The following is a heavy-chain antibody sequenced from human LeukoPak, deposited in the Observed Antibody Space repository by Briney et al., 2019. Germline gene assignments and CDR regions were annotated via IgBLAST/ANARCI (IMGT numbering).Heavy chain of an antibody. J-gene: IGHJ4*02. V-gene: IGHV4-39*01. CDR2: IYYSGST. D-gene: IGHD4-23*01. CDR3: ARGRAVTDY. CDR1: GGSISSSRYY. Sequence: SETLSLTCTVSGGSISSSRYYWGWIRQPPGKGLEWIGSIYYSGSTYYNPSLKSRVTISVDTSKNQFSLKLSSVTAADTAVYYCARGRAVTDYWGQGTLVTVSS.